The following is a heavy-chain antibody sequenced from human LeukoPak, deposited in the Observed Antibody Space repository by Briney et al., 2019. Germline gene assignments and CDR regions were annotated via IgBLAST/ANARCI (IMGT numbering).Heavy chain of an antibody. D-gene: IGHD3-22*01. V-gene: IGHV4-61*02. J-gene: IGHJ3*02. CDR2: IYTSGST. CDR1: GGSISSGSYY. CDR3: ARQGHYYDSSGYRDAFDI. Sequence: SQTLSLTCTVSGGSISSGSYYWSWIRQPAGKGLEWIGRIYTSGSTNYNPSLKSRVTISVDTSKNQFSLKLSSVTAADTAVYYCARQGHYYDSSGYRDAFDIWGQGTMVTVSS.